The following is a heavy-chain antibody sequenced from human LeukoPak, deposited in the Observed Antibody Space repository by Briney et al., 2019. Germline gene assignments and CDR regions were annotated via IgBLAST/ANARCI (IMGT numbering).Heavy chain of an antibody. CDR3: FISDPEGDSTVATSRDYFDY. V-gene: IGHV1-24*01. CDR1: GYTLTELS. Sequence: GASVKVSCKVSGYTLTELSMHWVRQAPGKGLEWMGGFDPEDGETIYAQKFQGRVTMTEDTSTDTAYMELSRLRSDDTAVYYCFISDPEGDSTVATSRDYFDYWGQGTLVTVSS. J-gene: IGHJ4*02. D-gene: IGHD3-22*01. CDR2: FDPEDGET.